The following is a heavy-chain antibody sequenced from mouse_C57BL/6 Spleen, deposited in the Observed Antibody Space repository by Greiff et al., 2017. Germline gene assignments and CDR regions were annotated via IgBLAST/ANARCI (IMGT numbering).Heavy chain of an antibody. Sequence: QVKLQQPGAELVKPGASVKLSCKASGYTFTSSWMHWVQQRPGQGLEWIGMIHTNSGSTNYNEKFKSKATLTVDKSSSTACRQLTSLTSEDSAVYYCARGDAYFDYWGQGTTLTVSS. J-gene: IGHJ2*01. CDR2: IHTNSGST. CDR1: GYTFTSSW. V-gene: IGHV1-64*01. CDR3: ARGDAYFDY. D-gene: IGHD3-3*01.